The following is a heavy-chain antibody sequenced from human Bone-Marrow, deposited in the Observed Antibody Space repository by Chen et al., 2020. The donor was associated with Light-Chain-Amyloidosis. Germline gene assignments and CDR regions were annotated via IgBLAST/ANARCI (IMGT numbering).Heavy chain of an antibody. CDR2: IIGLGRTT. J-gene: IGHJ5*02. CDR3: TLLLNNDFWSGTSNWFDP. V-gene: IGHV3-43*02. Sequence: EVQLVEEGGGMIQPGGSRRVSCEETGLKFDAYAMHWVRQASGRGLEWLSLIIGLGRTTHYADSVKGRFTISRDNSKRFLSLEINLLLSSSSSLSYFTLLLNNDFWSGTSNWFDPWGQGTPVTVST. CDR1: GLKFDAYA. D-gene: IGHD3-3*01.